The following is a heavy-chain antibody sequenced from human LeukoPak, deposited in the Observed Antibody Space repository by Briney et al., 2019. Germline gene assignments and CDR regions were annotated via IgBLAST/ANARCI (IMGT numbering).Heavy chain of an antibody. CDR2: ISYDGGNK. V-gene: IGHV3-30*14. Sequence: GGSLRLSCVASGFTFNTYAMHWVRQAPGKGLEWVSLISYDGGNKNYGDSVKGRFTISRDNSKNTVYLQMSSLRAGDTAVYYCARVRVTGYSNFAYWGQGTLVTVSS. D-gene: IGHD3-9*01. J-gene: IGHJ4*02. CDR1: GFTFNTYA. CDR3: ARVRVTGYSNFAY.